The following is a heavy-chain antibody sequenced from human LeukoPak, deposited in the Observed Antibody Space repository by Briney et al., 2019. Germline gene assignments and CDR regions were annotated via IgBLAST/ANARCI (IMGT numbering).Heavy chain of an antibody. V-gene: IGHV3-21*01. D-gene: IGHD1-26*01. J-gene: IGHJ4*02. CDR1: GFTFSAYS. CDR3: ARVPASYSREVFFGY. Sequence: GGSLRVSCAASGFTFSAYSLNWVRQAPGKGLEWVSSISSSSSYIYYTDSVKGRFTISRDNAKNSLYLQMNSLRAEDTAVYYCARVPASYSREVFFGYWGQGTLVTVSS. CDR2: ISSSSSYI.